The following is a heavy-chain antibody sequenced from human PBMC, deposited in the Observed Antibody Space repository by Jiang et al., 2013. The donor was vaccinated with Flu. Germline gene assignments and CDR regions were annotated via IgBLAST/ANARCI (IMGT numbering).Heavy chain of an antibody. CDR2: VHHSGNT. Sequence: GSGLVKPSQTLSLTCTVSGGSLIGDFSWNWLRQPPGKGLEWIGYVHHSGNTFYNPSLKSRVTMSVDTSKNQFSLNLRSVTAADTAVYYCSTVSPRGSFFEYWGQGTMATVSS. J-gene: IGHJ4*02. V-gene: IGHV4-30-2*01. CDR1: GGSLIGDFS. D-gene: IGHD1-26*01. CDR3: STVSPRGSFFEY.